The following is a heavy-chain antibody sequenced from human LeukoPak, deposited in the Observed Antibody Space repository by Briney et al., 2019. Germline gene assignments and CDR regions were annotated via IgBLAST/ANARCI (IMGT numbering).Heavy chain of an antibody. Sequence: GASVKVSCRASGYTFTSYGISWVRQAPGQGLEWMGWISAYNGNTNYAQKLQGRVTMTTDTSTSTAYMELRSLRSDDTAVYYCARDTMVRGVITWDYWGQGTLVTVSS. J-gene: IGHJ4*02. CDR3: ARDTMVRGVITWDY. D-gene: IGHD3-10*01. CDR1: GYTFTSYG. CDR2: ISAYNGNT. V-gene: IGHV1-18*01.